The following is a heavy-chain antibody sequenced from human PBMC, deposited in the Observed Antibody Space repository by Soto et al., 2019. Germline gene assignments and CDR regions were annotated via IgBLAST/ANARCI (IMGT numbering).Heavy chain of an antibody. Sequence: QVQLVQSGAEVKKPGASVKVSCKASGYTFTNYGFSWVRQAPGQGLEWLGWISAYNGNTKYADNLQGRVTMTTDTSTNTAYMELGSLTSGDTAVYYWARDWAAWDIALVPYFDYWGQGTLVTVSS. CDR1: GYTFTNYG. J-gene: IGHJ4*02. CDR3: ARDWAAWDIALVPYFDY. D-gene: IGHD1-26*01. V-gene: IGHV1-18*01. CDR2: ISAYNGNT.